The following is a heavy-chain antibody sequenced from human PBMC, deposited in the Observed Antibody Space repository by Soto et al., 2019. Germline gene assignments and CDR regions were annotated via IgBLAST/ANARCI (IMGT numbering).Heavy chain of an antibody. CDR3: AREGDIWYVFDS. V-gene: IGHV3-48*01. D-gene: IGHD3-9*01. CDR2: ISRSSSTI. Sequence: GKGMVWVSSISRSSSTIYYAHSVKGRVTISRDNAENSLYMQMNSLRAEDTVVYYCAREGDIWYVFDSWGQGTLVIV. J-gene: IGHJ5*01.